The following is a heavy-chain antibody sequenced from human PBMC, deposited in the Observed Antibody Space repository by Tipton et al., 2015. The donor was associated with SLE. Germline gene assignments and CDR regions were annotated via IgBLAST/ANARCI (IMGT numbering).Heavy chain of an antibody. CDR1: DGSISSPFYY. CDR3: AREGIAGYYYALDV. J-gene: IGHJ6*02. V-gene: IGHV4-39*07. Sequence: LRLSCTVSDGSISSPFYYWGWIRQPPGKGLEWIASIFYSGHTYYNPSLKSRVTMSVDTSKKQISLKLTSVTAADTAVYYCAREGIAGYYYALDVWGQGTTVTVSS. CDR2: IFYSGHT.